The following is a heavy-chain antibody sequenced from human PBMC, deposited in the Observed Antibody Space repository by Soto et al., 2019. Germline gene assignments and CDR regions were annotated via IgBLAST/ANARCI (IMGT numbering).Heavy chain of an antibody. CDR2: IWYDGSNK. D-gene: IGHD3-10*01. V-gene: IGHV3-33*01. Sequence: GGSLRLSCAASGFTFSSYGMHWVRQAPGKGLEWVAVIWYDGSNKYYADSVKGRFTISRDNSKNTLYLQMNSLRAEDTAVYYCARGRLLWFGEFNFDYWGQGTLVTVSS. J-gene: IGHJ4*02. CDR3: ARGRLLWFGEFNFDY. CDR1: GFTFSSYG.